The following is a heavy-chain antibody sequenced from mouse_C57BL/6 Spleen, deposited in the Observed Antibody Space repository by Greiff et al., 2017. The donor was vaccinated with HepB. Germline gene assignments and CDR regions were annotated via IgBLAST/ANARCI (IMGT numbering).Heavy chain of an antibody. CDR2: ISYDGSN. CDR1: GYSITSGYY. J-gene: IGHJ2*01. V-gene: IGHV3-6*01. CDR3: AREGIFDY. Sequence: DVKLQESGPGLVKPSQSLSLTCSVTGYSITSGYYWNWIRQFPGNKLEWMGYISYDGSNNYNPSLKNRISITRDTSKNQFFLKLNSVTTEDTATYYCAREGIFDYWGQGTTLTVSS.